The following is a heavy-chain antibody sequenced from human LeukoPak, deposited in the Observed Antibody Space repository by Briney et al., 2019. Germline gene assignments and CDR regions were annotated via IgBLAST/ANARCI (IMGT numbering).Heavy chain of an antibody. J-gene: IGHJ4*02. Sequence: SETLSLTCTVSGGSISSYYWSWIRQPPGKGLEWIGYIYYSGSTNYNPSLKSRVTISVDTSKNQFSLKLSSVTAADTAVYYCARGKRSAVNARLIDYWGQGTLVTVSS. CDR3: ARGKRSAVNARLIDY. D-gene: IGHD3-16*01. V-gene: IGHV4-59*01. CDR2: IYYSGST. CDR1: GGSISSYY.